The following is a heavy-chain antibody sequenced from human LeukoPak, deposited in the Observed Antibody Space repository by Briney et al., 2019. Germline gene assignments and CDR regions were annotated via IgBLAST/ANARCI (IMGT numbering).Heavy chain of an antibody. D-gene: IGHD1-26*01. V-gene: IGHV3-30*04. J-gene: IGHJ4*02. Sequence: GGSLRLSCAASVFTFRSYPMHWVRQAPGKGLEWVAVISYDGNNKYYADFVKGRFTISRDNSKNTLYLQMNSLRAEDTAVYYCAREGGYSGSYRDCYFDYWGQGTLVTVSS. CDR3: AREGGYSGSYRDCYFDY. CDR1: VFTFRSYP. CDR2: ISYDGNNK.